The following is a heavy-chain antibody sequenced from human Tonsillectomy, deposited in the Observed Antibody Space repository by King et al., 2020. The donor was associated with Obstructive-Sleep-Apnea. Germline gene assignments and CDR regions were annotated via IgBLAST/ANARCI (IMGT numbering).Heavy chain of an antibody. Sequence: VQLVESGGGVVQPGRSLRLSCAASGFTFSSYDMHWVRLSPGKGLEWVAVISYDGSNKYYADSVKGRFTISRENSKNTLYLQMNSLRAEDTAVYYCAKEGEPRGYYYYGMDVWGQGTTVTVSS. V-gene: IGHV3-30*18. CDR1: GFTFSSYD. J-gene: IGHJ6*02. D-gene: IGHD3-16*01. CDR3: AKEGEPRGYYYYGMDV. CDR2: ISYDGSNK.